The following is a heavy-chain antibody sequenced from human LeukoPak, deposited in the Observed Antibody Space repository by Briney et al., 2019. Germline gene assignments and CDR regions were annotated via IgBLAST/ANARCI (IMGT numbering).Heavy chain of an antibody. D-gene: IGHD6-13*01. CDR1: GYTFTVYY. Sequence: GASVKVSCKASGYTFTVYYMHWVRQAPGQGLEWMGWINPNSGGTNYAQKFQGSVTMTKDTSVSTAYMELSRLRSDDTAVYYCARAPSSSWYYFDYWDQGTLVTVSS. CDR2: INPNSGGT. CDR3: ARAPSSSWYYFDY. J-gene: IGHJ4*02. V-gene: IGHV1-2*02.